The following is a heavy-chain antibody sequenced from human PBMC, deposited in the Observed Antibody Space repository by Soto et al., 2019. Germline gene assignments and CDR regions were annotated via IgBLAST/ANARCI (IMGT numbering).Heavy chain of an antibody. J-gene: IGHJ6*02. CDR2: INPSGGST. Sequence: ASVKVSCKASGYTFTSYYMHWVRQAPGQRLEKMGIINPSGGSTSYAQKFQGRVTMTRDTSTSTVYMELSSLRSEDTAVYYCARDRAAAVYGYYYYYGMDVWGQGTTVTVSS. CDR3: ARDRAAAVYGYYYYYGMDV. V-gene: IGHV1-46*01. CDR1: GYTFTSYY. D-gene: IGHD6-13*01.